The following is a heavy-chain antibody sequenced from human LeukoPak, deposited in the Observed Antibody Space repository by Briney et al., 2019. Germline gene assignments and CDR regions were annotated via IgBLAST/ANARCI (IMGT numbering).Heavy chain of an antibody. D-gene: IGHD5-18*01. J-gene: IGHJ4*02. CDR2: IRYDGSNK. Sequence: GASLRLSCAASGFTFSSFGMHWVRQAPGKGLEWVALIRYDGSNKYYADSVKGRFTISRDNSKNTLYLQVNSLRAEDTAMYYCAKDLGYSYGYVDYWGQGALVTVSS. CDR3: AKDLGYSYGYVDY. CDR1: GFTFSSFG. V-gene: IGHV3-30*02.